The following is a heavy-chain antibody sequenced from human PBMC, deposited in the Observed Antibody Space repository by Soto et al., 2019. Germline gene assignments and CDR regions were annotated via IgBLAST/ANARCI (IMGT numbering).Heavy chain of an antibody. V-gene: IGHV3-30*18. Sequence: GGSLRLSCAASGFTFSSYGMHWVRQAPGKGLEWVAVISYDGSNKYYADSVKGRFTISRDNSKNTLYLQMNSLRAEDTAVYYCAKELELLVLQGYYYYYGMDVWGQGTTVTVSS. CDR2: ISYDGSNK. J-gene: IGHJ6*02. D-gene: IGHD6-13*01. CDR3: AKELELLVLQGYYYYYGMDV. CDR1: GFTFSSYG.